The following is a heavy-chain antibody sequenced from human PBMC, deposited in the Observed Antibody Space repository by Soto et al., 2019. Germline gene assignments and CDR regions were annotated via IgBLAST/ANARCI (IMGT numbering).Heavy chain of an antibody. J-gene: IGHJ6*02. Sequence: ASVKVSCKASGYTFTSYYMHWVRQAPGQGLEWMGIINPSGGSTSYAQKFQGRVTMTRDTSTSTVYMELSSLRSEDTAVYYCARALPYYDILTGYYPDTYYYYGMDVWGQGTTVTVSS. V-gene: IGHV1-46*01. D-gene: IGHD3-9*01. CDR1: GYTFTSYY. CDR3: ARALPYYDILTGYYPDTYYYYGMDV. CDR2: INPSGGST.